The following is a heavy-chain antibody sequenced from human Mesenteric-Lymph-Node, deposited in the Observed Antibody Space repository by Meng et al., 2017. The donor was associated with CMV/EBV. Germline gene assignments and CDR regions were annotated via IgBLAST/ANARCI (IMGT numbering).Heavy chain of an antibody. CDR1: GASISSGSYY. V-gene: IGHV4-61*01. J-gene: IGHJ6*02. Sequence: SETLSLTCTVSGASISSGSYYWSWIRQPPGKGLEWIGYIYYSGSTNYNPSLKSRVTISVDTSKNQFSLKLSSVTAADTAVYYCARSGYYDFWSGYPYGMDVWGQGTTVTVSS. CDR2: IYYSGST. CDR3: ARSGYYDFWSGYPYGMDV. D-gene: IGHD3-3*01.